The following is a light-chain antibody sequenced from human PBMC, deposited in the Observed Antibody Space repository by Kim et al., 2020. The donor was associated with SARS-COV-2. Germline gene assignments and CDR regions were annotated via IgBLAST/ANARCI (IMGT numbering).Light chain of an antibody. Sequence: EIVLTQSPATLSLSPGERATLSCRASQSVSTYLAWYQQKPGQAPRLLIYAASNRATGIPARFTGSGSGTDFTLTISSLEPEDFAVYYCQHRSDWPQFGGGTKVDIK. CDR3: QHRSDWPQ. J-gene: IGKJ4*02. V-gene: IGKV3-11*01. CDR2: AAS. CDR1: QSVSTY.